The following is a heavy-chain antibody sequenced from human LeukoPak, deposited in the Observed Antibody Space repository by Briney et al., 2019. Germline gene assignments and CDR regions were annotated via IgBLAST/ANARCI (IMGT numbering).Heavy chain of an antibody. CDR3: ARVVRSYYFDY. CDR1: GLTFSSYW. Sequence: GGSLRLSCAASGLTFSSYWMSWVRQAPGKGLEWVANIKQDGSEKYYVDSVKGRFTISRDNAKNSLYLQMNSLRAEDTAVYYCARVVRSYYFDYWGQGTLVTVSS. J-gene: IGHJ4*02. V-gene: IGHV3-7*01. CDR2: IKQDGSEK.